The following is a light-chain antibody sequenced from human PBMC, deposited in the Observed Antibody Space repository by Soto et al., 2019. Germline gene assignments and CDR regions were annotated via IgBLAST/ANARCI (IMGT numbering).Light chain of an antibody. CDR3: QQYNNWPSWT. V-gene: IGKV3-15*01. CDR2: GAS. J-gene: IGKJ1*01. Sequence: EIVMTQSPATLSVSPGERATLSCRASQSVSTNLAWYQQKPGQAPRLLIYGASTRATGIPARFSGSGSGTESTLTISSLQSEDFAVYYWQQYNNWPSWTFGQGTKVEI. CDR1: QSVSTN.